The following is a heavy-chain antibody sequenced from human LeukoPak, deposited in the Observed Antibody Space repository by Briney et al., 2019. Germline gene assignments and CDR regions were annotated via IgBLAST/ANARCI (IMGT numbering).Heavy chain of an antibody. J-gene: IGHJ5*02. CDR2: ITPSGGST. V-gene: IGHV1-46*01. Sequence: GASVKVSCKASGYTFTSYYIHWVRQAPGQGLEWMGIITPSGGSTTYALKFQGRVTITRDTSASTAYMELSSLTSEDTAVYYCARDGIVVVPAATVGDWFDPWGQGTLVTVSS. CDR3: ARDGIVVVPAATVGDWFDP. D-gene: IGHD2-2*01. CDR1: GYTFTSYY.